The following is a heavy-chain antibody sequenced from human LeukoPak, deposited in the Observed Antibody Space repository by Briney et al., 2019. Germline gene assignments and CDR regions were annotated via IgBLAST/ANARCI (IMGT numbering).Heavy chain of an antibody. J-gene: IGHJ4*02. CDR1: GFIFTSNR. D-gene: IGHD3-16*01. V-gene: IGHV3-23*01. Sequence: GGSLRLSCAAFGFIFTSNRMNWVRQASGKGLEWVSAISGNGDITYYTDSVKGRFTISRDNSKNTLYLQMNSLRAEDTAIYYCAKVTGGDMITYGGLDYWGQGTLVTVSS. CDR2: ISGNGDIT. CDR3: AKVTGGDMITYGGLDY.